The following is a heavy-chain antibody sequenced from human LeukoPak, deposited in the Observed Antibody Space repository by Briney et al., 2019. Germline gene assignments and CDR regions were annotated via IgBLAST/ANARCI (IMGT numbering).Heavy chain of an antibody. D-gene: IGHD2-15*01. CDR1: GGSFSGYY. J-gene: IGHJ1*01. Sequence: SETLSLTCAVYGGSFSGYYWSWIRQPPGKGLEWIGEINHSGSTNYNPSLKSRVTISVDTPKNQFSLKLSSVTAADTAVYYCARARYCSGGSCYSEYFQHWGQGTLVTVSS. CDR2: INHSGST. CDR3: ARARYCSGGSCYSEYFQH. V-gene: IGHV4-34*01.